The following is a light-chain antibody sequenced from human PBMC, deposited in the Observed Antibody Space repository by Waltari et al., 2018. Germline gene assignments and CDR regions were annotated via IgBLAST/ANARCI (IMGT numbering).Light chain of an antibody. J-gene: IGKJ2*02. CDR1: QYISTN. CDR2: GAS. Sequence: EIVMTQSPAALSVSPGERATLSCRASQYISTNLAWYQHKPGQHPRLLISGASTRATGVPARFSGSGYGTEYSLTISSLQSEDSAIYFCQQYNTWPPSTFGKGTKLEIK. CDR3: QQYNTWPPST. V-gene: IGKV3-15*01.